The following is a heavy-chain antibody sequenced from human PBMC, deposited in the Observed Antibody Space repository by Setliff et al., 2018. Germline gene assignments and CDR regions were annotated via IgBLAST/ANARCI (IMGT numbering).Heavy chain of an antibody. D-gene: IGHD3-3*01. Sequence: ASVKVSCKASGHTFTSYDINWVRQATGQGLEWMGWMNPNSGNTGYAQKFQGRVTITRNTSISTAYMELSSLRSEDTAVYYCARGGGQIHYDFWSGYFSDPQPNYYYYYMDVWGKGTTVTVSS. J-gene: IGHJ6*03. CDR3: ARGGGQIHYDFWSGYFSDPQPNYYYYYMDV. CDR2: MNPNSGNT. V-gene: IGHV1-8*03. CDR1: GHTFTSYD.